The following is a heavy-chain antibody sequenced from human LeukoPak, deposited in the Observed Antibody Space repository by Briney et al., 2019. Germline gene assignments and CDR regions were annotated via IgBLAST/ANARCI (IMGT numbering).Heavy chain of an antibody. CDR3: ARAPIEGWLQSLGEYYFDY. CDR1: GGSISSYY. D-gene: IGHD5-24*01. J-gene: IGHJ4*02. Sequence: SETLSLTCTVSGGSISSYYWSWIRQPPGKGLEWIGYIYYSGSTSYNPSPKSRVTISVDPSKNQFSLKLSSVNAADPAVYYCARAPIEGWLQSLGEYYFDYWGQGTLVTVSS. CDR2: IYYSGST. V-gene: IGHV4-59*01.